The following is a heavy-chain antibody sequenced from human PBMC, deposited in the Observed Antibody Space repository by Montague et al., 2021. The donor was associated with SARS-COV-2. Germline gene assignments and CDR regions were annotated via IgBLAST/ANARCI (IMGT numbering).Heavy chain of an antibody. J-gene: IGHJ6*02. Sequence: SLRLSCAASGFTFSSYWMHWVRQAPGKGLVWVSRINSDGSSTSYADSVKGRFTISRDNAKNTLYLQMNSLRAEDTAVYYCARGGGRDIVLVVYDQWYGLDVWGQGTTVTVSS. CDR1: GFTFSSYW. CDR2: INSDGSST. CDR3: ARGGGRDIVLVVYDQWYGLDV. D-gene: IGHD2-8*02. V-gene: IGHV3-74*01.